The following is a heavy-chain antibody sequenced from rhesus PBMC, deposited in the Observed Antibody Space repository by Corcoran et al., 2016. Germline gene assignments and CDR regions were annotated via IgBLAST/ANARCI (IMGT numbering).Heavy chain of an antibody. CDR1: RASISSSY. CDR2: NYGSGSST. Sequence: QLQLQESGPGLVKPSETLSVTCAVSRASISSSYWSWIRQAPGKGLEWIGYNYGSGSSTYGNPCRKSRVTLSVATSKNQLSLKLRSVSAADTAVYYCAGNGGDLGFDYWGQGVLVTVSS. D-gene: IGHD3-34*01. CDR3: AGNGGDLGFDY. J-gene: IGHJ4*01. V-gene: IGHV4-169*01.